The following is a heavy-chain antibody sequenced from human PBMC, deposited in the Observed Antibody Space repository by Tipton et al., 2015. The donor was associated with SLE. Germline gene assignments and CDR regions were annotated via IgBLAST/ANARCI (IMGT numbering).Heavy chain of an antibody. CDR2: IYYSGST. V-gene: IGHV4-31*02. D-gene: IGHD5-18*01. J-gene: IGHJ4*02. CDR1: GFTFSSYS. Sequence: LRLSCAASGFTFSSYSMNWIRQHPGKGLEWIGYIYYSGSTYYNPSLKSRVTISVDTSKNQFSLKLSSVTAADTAVYYCARMGISYGKYHFDYWGQGTLVTVSS. CDR3: ARMGISYGKYHFDY.